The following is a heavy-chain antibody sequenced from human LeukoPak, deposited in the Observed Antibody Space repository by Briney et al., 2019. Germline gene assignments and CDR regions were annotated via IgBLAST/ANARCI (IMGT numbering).Heavy chain of an antibody. CDR2: IHLTGTA. CDR1: DYSISSNYY. D-gene: IGHD4-17*01. Sequence: SETLSLTCTVSDYSISSNYYYWGWIRQPPAKGLEWIGNIHLTGTADYNPSLKSRVTMSVDTSKNQFSLKLSSVTAADTAVYYCARTANNYGDYGDDAFDIWGQGTMVTVSS. V-gene: IGHV4-38-2*02. J-gene: IGHJ3*02. CDR3: ARTANNYGDYGDDAFDI.